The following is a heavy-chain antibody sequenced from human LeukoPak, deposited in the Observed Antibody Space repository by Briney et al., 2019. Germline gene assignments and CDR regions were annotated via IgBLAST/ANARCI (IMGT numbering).Heavy chain of an antibody. CDR2: INAGNGNT. J-gene: IGHJ4*02. CDR3: ARDWCSTTCYIDY. V-gene: IGHV1-3*01. CDR1: GYTFTSYA. D-gene: IGHD2-2*02. Sequence: ASVKVSCKASGYTFTSYAMHWVRQAPGQRLEWMGWINAGNGNTKYSQKLQGRVTITRDTSASTAYMELSSLTSEDTAVYYCARDWCSTTCYIDYWGQGTLVTVSS.